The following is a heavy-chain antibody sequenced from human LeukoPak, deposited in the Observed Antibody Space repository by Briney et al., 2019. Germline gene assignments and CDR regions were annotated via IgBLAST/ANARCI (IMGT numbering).Heavy chain of an antibody. Sequence: PGGSLRLSCAASGFTFSSYEMNWVRQAPGKGLEWLSYIIGSGSSTQYADSVRDRFTISRDNDKNAVYLQMNSLRADDTASYYCVRDRGGAYSGDNLFDPWGQGTLVTVSS. J-gene: IGHJ5*02. CDR2: IIGSGSST. CDR1: GFTFSSYE. D-gene: IGHD2-21*01. CDR3: VRDRGGAYSGDNLFDP. V-gene: IGHV3-48*03.